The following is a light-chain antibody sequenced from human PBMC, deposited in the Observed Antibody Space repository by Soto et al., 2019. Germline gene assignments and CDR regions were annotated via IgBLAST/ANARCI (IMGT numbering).Light chain of an antibody. J-gene: IGKJ1*01. CDR3: QHYIGYSGM. Sequence: DIQMTQSPSTLSASVGDRVTITCRANQSLNSWLAWYQHKPGKAPKLLIHKASILASGVPSRFSGSDSGAEFTLTISSLQPDDFATYYCQHYIGYSGMFGQGTKVDIK. CDR2: KAS. CDR1: QSLNSW. V-gene: IGKV1-5*03.